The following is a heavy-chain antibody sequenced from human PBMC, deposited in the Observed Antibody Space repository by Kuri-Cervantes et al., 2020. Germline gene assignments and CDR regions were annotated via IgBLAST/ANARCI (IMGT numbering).Heavy chain of an antibody. J-gene: IGHJ4*02. D-gene: IGHD4-17*01. CDR2: IKQDGSEK. Sequence: GESLKISCAASGFIFSSYWMSWVRQAPGKGLEWVANIKQDGSEKYYVDSVRGRFTISRDNAKNSLYLQMNSLRAEDTAVYYCASDYGDALFDYWGQGTLVTVSS. V-gene: IGHV3-7*01. CDR3: ASDYGDALFDY. CDR1: GFIFSSYW.